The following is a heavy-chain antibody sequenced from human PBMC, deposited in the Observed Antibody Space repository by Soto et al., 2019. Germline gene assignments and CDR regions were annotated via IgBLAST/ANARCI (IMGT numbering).Heavy chain of an antibody. Sequence: PPETLSLTCTVSGGSISSGDYYWSWIRQPPGKGLEWIGYIYYSGSTYYSPSLKSRVTISVDTSKNQFSLKLSSVTAADTAVYYCARDRRIDILTGYYPNDAFDIWGQGTMVTVSS. D-gene: IGHD3-9*01. V-gene: IGHV4-30-4*01. CDR1: GGSISSGDYY. CDR2: IYYSGST. CDR3: ARDRRIDILTGYYPNDAFDI. J-gene: IGHJ3*02.